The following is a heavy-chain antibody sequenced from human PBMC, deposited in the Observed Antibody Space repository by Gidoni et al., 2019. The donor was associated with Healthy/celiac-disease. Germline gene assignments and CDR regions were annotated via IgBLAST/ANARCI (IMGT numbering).Heavy chain of an antibody. J-gene: IGHJ4*02. Sequence: EVQLVESGGGLVKPGGSLRLSCAASGFTFSSYSMNWVRQAPGKGLEWVSSISSSSSYIYYADSVKGRFTISRDNAKNSLYLQMNSLRAEDTAVYYCARDRAFTIFGVVTSGGFDYWGQGTLVTVSS. CDR1: GFTFSSYS. V-gene: IGHV3-21*01. D-gene: IGHD3-3*01. CDR3: ARDRAFTIFGVVTSGGFDY. CDR2: ISSSSSYI.